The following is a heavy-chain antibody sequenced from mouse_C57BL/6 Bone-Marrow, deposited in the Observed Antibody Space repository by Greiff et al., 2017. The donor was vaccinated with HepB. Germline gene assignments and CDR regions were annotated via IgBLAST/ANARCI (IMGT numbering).Heavy chain of an antibody. D-gene: IGHD1-1*01. CDR3: ARMDTTVVNYFDY. Sequence: QVQLKESGPGLVQPSQSLSITCTVSGFSLTSYGVHWVRQSPGKGLEWLGVIWSGGSTDYNAAFISRLSISKDNSKSQVFFNMNSLQADDTAIYYCARMDTTVVNYFDYWGQGTTLTVSS. CDR1: GFSLTSYG. CDR2: IWSGGST. J-gene: IGHJ2*01. V-gene: IGHV2-2*01.